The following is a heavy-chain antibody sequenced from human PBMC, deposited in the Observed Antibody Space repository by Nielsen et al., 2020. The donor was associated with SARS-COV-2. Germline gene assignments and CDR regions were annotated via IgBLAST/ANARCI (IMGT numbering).Heavy chain of an antibody. CDR3: AREWNWDDAFDY. V-gene: IGHV3-48*02. J-gene: IGHJ4*02. D-gene: IGHD1-1*01. CDR2: ISGSTNTI. Sequence: GESLKISCAASGFTFSSYSMNWVRQAPGKGLEWISYISGSTNTIYYADSVKGRFTISRDNAENLLYLDMTSLRDDDTAVYYCAREWNWDDAFDYWGQGTLVTVSS. CDR1: GFTFSSYS.